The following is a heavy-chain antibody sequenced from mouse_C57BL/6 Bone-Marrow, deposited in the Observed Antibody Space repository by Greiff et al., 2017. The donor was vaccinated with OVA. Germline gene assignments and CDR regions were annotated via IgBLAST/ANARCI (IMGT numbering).Heavy chain of an antibody. CDR3: AGYDYDGWDYFDY. CDR2: IYPRDGST. D-gene: IGHD2-4*01. Sequence: VQLVESDAELVKPGASVKISCKVSGYTFTDHTIHWMKQRPEQGLEWIGYIYPRDGSTKYNEKFKGKATLTADKSSSTAYMQLNSLTSEDSAVYFCAGYDYDGWDYFDYWGQGTTLTVSS. V-gene: IGHV1-78*01. CDR1: GYTFTDHT. J-gene: IGHJ2*01.